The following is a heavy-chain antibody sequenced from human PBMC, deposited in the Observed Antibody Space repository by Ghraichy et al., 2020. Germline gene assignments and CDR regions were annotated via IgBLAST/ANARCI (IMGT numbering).Heavy chain of an antibody. CDR2: IYSGGRT. V-gene: IGHV3-66*04. Sequence: GGSLRLSCAASGFASGFTISSYYMNWVRQAPGKGLEWVSTIYSGGRTDYADSVKGRFINSRDNSKNTLYLQMNSLRAEDTAVYYCTSHTDHWGQGTLVTVSS. CDR3: TSHTDH. J-gene: IGHJ4*02. CDR1: GFTISSYY.